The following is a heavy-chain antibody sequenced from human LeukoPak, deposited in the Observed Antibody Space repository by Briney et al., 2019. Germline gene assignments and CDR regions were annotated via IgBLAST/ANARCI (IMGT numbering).Heavy chain of an antibody. CDR2: ISFSGTT. J-gene: IGHJ4*02. CDR1: GGSVSNYY. CDR3: ARDRRGRTYYFDY. V-gene: IGHV4-59*02. Sequence: PSETLSLTCTVSGGSVSNYYWTWIRQPPGKGLEWIGYISFSGTTNYNPSLKSRVTMSVDTSKNQFSMKLSSVTAADTAVYYCARDRRGRTYYFDYWGQGTLVTVSS.